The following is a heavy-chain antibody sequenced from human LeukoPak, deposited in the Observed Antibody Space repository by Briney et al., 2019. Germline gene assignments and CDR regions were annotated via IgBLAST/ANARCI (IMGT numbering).Heavy chain of an antibody. CDR1: GFTFTTYW. V-gene: IGHV3-7*03. D-gene: IGHD2-21*02. Sequence: GGSLRLSCAASGFTFTTYWMSWVRQAPGKGLEWVANIKQYGSEKYYVDSVKGRFTISRDNAKNSLYLQMNSLRAEGTAMYYCVRDRPAYCGDDCYSLGLDYWGQGTLVTVSS. CDR3: VRDRPAYCGDDCYSLGLDY. CDR2: IKQYGSEK. J-gene: IGHJ4*02.